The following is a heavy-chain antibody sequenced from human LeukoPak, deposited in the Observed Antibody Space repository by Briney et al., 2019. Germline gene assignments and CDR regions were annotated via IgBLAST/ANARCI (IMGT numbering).Heavy chain of an antibody. D-gene: IGHD2-2*02. V-gene: IGHV3-48*01. CDR3: AKDNYCSSTDCYNFDY. Sequence: PGGSLRLSCAASGFTFSSYSMNWVRQAPGKGLEWVSYISSSSSTIYYADSVKGRFTISRDNVKNSLYLQMNSLRAEDTAVYYCAKDNYCSSTDCYNFDYWGQGTLVTVSS. CDR2: ISSSSSTI. CDR1: GFTFSSYS. J-gene: IGHJ4*02.